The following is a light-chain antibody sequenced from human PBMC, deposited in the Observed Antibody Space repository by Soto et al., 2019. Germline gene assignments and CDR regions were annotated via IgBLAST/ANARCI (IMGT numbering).Light chain of an antibody. CDR2: GAS. CDR3: QQYHNWPPT. Sequence: EILMTQSPATLSLAPGERATFSCRASQSVTSFLAWYQQKPNQPPRLLIYGASTRATGVPPRFSASGSGTEITLTISSLQSEDLALYFCQQYHNWPPTFGQGTKVEIK. V-gene: IGKV3-15*01. J-gene: IGKJ1*01. CDR1: QSVTSF.